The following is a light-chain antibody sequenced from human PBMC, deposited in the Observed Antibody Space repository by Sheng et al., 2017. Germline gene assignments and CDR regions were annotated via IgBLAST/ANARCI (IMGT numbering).Light chain of an antibody. CDR2: KDN. J-gene: IGLJ3*02. V-gene: IGLV3-27*01. CDR3: YSAADNSWV. CDR1: VVAKKY. Sequence: SYELAQPSSVSVSPGETARITCSGDVVAKKYVRWFQQKPGQAPVVVIYKDNERPSGIPERFSGSSSGTTVTLSISGAQVEDEADYYCYSAADNSWVFGGRDQADRP.